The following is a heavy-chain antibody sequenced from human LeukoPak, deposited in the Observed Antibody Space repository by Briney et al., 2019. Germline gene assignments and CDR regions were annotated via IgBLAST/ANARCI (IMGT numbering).Heavy chain of an antibody. CDR3: ASLHSSSWFNWFDP. D-gene: IGHD6-13*01. CDR2: ISYDGSNK. J-gene: IGHJ5*02. V-gene: IGHV3-30*03. Sequence: GGSLRLSCAASGFTFSTYGMHWVRQAPGKGLEWVALISYDGSNKYYADSVKGRFTISRDDSKNTLYLQMNSLRAEDTAVYYCASLHSSSWFNWFDPWGQGTLVTVSS. CDR1: GFTFSTYG.